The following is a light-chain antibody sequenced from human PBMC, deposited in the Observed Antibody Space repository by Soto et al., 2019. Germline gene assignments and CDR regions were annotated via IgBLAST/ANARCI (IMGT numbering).Light chain of an antibody. CDR2: RNN. CDR1: SSNIGSNY. CDR3: GGWDDSLSGPV. Sequence: QPVLTQPPSASGTPGQRVNISCSGSSSNIGSNYVYWYRQFPGTAPKLLIQRNNQRPSGVPAQFSGSKSGTSASLAISGLRSEDEADYYCGGWDDSLSGPVFGGGTQLTVL. J-gene: IGLJ2*01. V-gene: IGLV1-47*01.